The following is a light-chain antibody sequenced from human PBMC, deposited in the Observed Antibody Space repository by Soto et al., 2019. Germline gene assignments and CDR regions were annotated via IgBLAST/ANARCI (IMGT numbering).Light chain of an antibody. CDR1: QSLVYSDGNTY. V-gene: IGKV2-30*01. CDR2: KVS. CDR3: MQGTHWPPT. J-gene: IGKJ1*01. Sequence: DVVMTQSPLSLPVTLGQPASISCRSSQSLVYSDGNTYLNWFQQRPGQSPRRLIYKVSNRDSVVPDRFSGSESGTEFTLKISVVEAEDVGVYYCMQGTHWPPTFGQGTKVDIK.